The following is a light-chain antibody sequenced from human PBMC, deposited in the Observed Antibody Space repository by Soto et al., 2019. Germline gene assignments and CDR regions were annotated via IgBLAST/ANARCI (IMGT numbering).Light chain of an antibody. CDR1: QSVSSY. J-gene: IGKJ1*01. CDR2: GAS. V-gene: IGKV3-15*01. Sequence: ELVLAQSPATLSLSPGERATLSGRASQSVSSYLAWYQQKPGQAPRLLIYGASTRATGISARFSGSGSGTEFTLTISSLQSEDFAVHYCQQYNNWPQTFGQGTKVDIK. CDR3: QQYNNWPQT.